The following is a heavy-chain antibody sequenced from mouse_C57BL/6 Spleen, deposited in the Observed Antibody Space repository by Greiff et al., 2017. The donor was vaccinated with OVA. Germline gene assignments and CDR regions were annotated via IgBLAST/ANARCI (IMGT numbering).Heavy chain of an antibody. V-gene: IGHV1-52*01. CDR1: GYTFTSYW. CDR3: AREEYYGSSDGFAY. D-gene: IGHD1-1*01. J-gene: IGHJ3*01. Sequence: QVQLQQPGAELARPGSSVKLSCKASGYTFTSYWMHWVKQRPIQGLEWIGNIDPSDSETHYNQKFKDKATLTADKSSSTAYMQLSSLTSEDSAVYYCAREEYYGSSDGFAYWGQGTLVTVSA. CDR2: IDPSDSET.